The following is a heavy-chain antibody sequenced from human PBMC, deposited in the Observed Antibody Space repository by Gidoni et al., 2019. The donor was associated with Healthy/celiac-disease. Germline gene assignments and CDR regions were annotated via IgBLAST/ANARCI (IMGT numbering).Heavy chain of an antibody. Sequence: QVQLQQWGAGLLKPSETLSLTCAGDGGSFSGYYWSWVRQPPGKGLEWLGEINQSVSTNYTPSLKSRVTISVDTSKNQFSLKLSSVTAADTAVYYCARGPYDYVWGSYRLSFFDYWGQGTLVTVSS. D-gene: IGHD3-16*02. CDR1: GGSFSGYY. J-gene: IGHJ4*02. CDR3: ARGPYDYVWGSYRLSFFDY. V-gene: IGHV4-34*01. CDR2: INQSVST.